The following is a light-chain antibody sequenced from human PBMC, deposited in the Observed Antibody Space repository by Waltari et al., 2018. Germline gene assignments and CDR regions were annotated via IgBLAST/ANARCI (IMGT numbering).Light chain of an antibody. CDR3: CSYAGSQASV. CDR1: SSDVGGYDY. J-gene: IGLJ2*01. CDR2: DVN. V-gene: IGLV2-11*01. Sequence: QSALTQPRSVSGSPGQSVTISCTGTSSDVGGYDYVSWYQQHPGKAPKLMIYDVNKRPSGFPVRFSGSKSGNTASLTISGLQADDEADYYCCSYAGSQASVFGGGTKVTVL.